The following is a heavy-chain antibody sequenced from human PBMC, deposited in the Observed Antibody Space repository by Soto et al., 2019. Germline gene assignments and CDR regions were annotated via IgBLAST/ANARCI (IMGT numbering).Heavy chain of an antibody. J-gene: IGHJ4*02. CDR1: GGSVSSGSFY. CDR2: SYDNRTF. Sequence: SETRSLTCTVSGGSVSSGSFYWSWIRQPPGKGLEWIGFSYDNRTFNYNPSLKSRVTIXXXTXXPXXSLXLXXVTXADTAVYYCARVPLGYTSSHYFDFWGQGALVT. V-gene: IGHV4-61*01. CDR3: ARVPLGYTSSHYFDF. D-gene: IGHD6-6*01.